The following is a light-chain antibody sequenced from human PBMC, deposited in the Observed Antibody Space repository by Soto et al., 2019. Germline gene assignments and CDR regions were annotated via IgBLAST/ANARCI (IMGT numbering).Light chain of an antibody. V-gene: IGLV2-14*01. CDR3: SSYTSSSFVV. CDR2: GVT. J-gene: IGLJ2*01. CDR1: SSDVGTYNY. Sequence: QSALTQPASVSGSPGQSITISCTGTSSDVGTYNYVSWYQHHPGKAPKLIIYGVTNRPSGVSNRFSGSKSGNMASLTISGLQAEDEADYYCSSYTSSSFVVFGGGTKLTVL.